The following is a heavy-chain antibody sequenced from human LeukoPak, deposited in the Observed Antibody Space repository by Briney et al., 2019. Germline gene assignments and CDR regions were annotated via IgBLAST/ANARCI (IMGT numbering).Heavy chain of an antibody. Sequence: GGSLRLSCAASGFTFSGSAMHWVRQASGKGLEWLGRIRSKGDSYTNAYAASVKGRIIVSRDDSKNTAYLQMNSLKTEDTAVYYCRAAADLNDYWGQGTLVPVSP. V-gene: IGHV3-73*01. J-gene: IGHJ4*02. D-gene: IGHD6-25*01. CDR1: GFTFSGSA. CDR3: RAAADLNDY. CDR2: IRSKGDSYTN.